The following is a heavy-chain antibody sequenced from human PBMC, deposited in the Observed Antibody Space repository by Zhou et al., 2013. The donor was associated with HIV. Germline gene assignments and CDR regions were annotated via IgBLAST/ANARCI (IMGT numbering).Heavy chain of an antibody. Sequence: QVHLVQSGPELKKPGASVKVSCKVSGYTLTDLLIHWVRQAPGSGPEWLGRLDSEFEAALFAPDFQGRVVMTGDTSSETAYMEVRSLRSDDTAVYYCGRVVFDRSDLWGQGTLVTVSS. J-gene: IGHJ5*02. CDR2: LDSEFEAA. CDR3: GRVVFDRSDL. CDR1: GYTLTDLL. V-gene: IGHV1-24*01. D-gene: IGHD2-21*01.